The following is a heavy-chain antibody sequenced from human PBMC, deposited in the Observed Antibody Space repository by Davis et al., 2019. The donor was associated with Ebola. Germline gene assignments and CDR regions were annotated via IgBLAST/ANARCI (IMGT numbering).Heavy chain of an antibody. D-gene: IGHD2-21*02. J-gene: IGHJ6*02. CDR3: ASEVYRPTPMTAMEV. V-gene: IGHV3-21*01. CDR2: ISSSGSYI. CDR1: GFTFSTYS. Sequence: GESLKISCAASGFTFSTYSMNWVRQAPGKGLEWVSSISSSGSYIYYADSMKGRFTISRDNAKNSLYLQMNSLRAEDTAVYYCASEVYRPTPMTAMEVWGQGTTVTVSS.